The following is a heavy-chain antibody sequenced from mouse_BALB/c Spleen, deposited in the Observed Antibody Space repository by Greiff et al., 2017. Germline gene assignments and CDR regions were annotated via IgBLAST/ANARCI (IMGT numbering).Heavy chain of an antibody. CDR3: ARYDYDDEGNFDY. CDR2: ISCYNGAT. D-gene: IGHD2-4*01. CDR1: GYSFTGYY. V-gene: IGHV1S34*01. J-gene: IGHJ2*01. Sequence: LVKTGASVKISCKASGYSFTGYYMHWVKQRHGKSLEWIGYISCYNGATSYNQKFKGKATFTVDTSSSTAYMQFNSLTSEDSAVYYCARYDYDDEGNFDYWGQGTTLTVSS.